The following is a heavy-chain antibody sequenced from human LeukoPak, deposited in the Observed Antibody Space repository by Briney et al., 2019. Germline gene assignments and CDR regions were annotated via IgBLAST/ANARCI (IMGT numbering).Heavy chain of an antibody. CDR2: IYYSGST. CDR1: GDSISSYY. V-gene: IGHV4-59*01. D-gene: IGHD6-19*01. CDR3: ARESIWAVAGNRYNWFDP. Sequence: PSETLSLTCTVSGDSISSYYWSWIRQPPGKGLEWIGSIYYSGSTNYNPSLKSRVTMSIDTSNNHFSLKMSSVNAADTAVYYCARESIWAVAGNRYNWFDPWGQGTLVTVSS. J-gene: IGHJ5*02.